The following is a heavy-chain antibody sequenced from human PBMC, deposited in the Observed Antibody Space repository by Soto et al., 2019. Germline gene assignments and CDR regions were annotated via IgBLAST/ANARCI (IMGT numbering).Heavy chain of an antibody. V-gene: IGHV3-53*02. CDR3: ARADGQSYYGMDV. Sequence: VQLVETGGGLIQPGGSLRLSCAASGFTVSSNYMSWVRQAPGKGLEWVSVIYSGGSTYYADSVKGRFTISRDNSKNTLYLQMNSLRAEDTAVYYCARADGQSYYGMDVWGQGTTVTVSS. CDR2: IYSGGST. J-gene: IGHJ6*02. CDR1: GFTVSSNY.